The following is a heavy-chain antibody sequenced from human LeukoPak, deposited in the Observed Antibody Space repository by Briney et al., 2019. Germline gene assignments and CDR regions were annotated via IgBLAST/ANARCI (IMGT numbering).Heavy chain of an antibody. CDR3: AKDAYSSGPNWFDP. D-gene: IGHD6-19*01. V-gene: IGHV3-30*18. J-gene: IGHJ5*02. CDR2: ISYDETNK. CDR1: GFSFSGYA. Sequence: QPGGSLRLSCAASGFSFSGYAIHWVRQAPGKGLEWVALISYDETNKYYADSVKGRFTISRDNSKNTVFLQMNSLRPEDTAVYYCAKDAYSSGPNWFDPWGQGTLVTVSS.